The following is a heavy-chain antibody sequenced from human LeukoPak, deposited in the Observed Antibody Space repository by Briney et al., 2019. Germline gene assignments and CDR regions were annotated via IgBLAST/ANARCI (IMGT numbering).Heavy chain of an antibody. CDR2: ISSSSNYI. CDR3: AREMAAGTFDY. V-gene: IGHV3-21*01. CDR1: EFTFSSYS. Sequence: GGSLRLSCAASEFTFSSYSMNWVRQAPGKGLEWVSSISSSSNYIYYADSMKGRFTISRDNAKNSLYLQTNSLRAEDTAVYFCAREMAAGTFDYWGQGALVTVSS. J-gene: IGHJ4*02. D-gene: IGHD5-24*01.